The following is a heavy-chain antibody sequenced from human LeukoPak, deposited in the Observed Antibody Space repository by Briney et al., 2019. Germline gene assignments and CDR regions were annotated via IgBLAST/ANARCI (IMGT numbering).Heavy chain of an antibody. D-gene: IGHD2-15*01. CDR3: ARQYCNGGSCYSDY. J-gene: IGHJ4*02. CDR1: GYSFSSYW. CDR2: IYPGDSDT. V-gene: IGHV5-51*01. Sequence: GESLKISCKGSGYSFSSYWIAWVRQMPGKGLVWMGIIYPGDSDTRYSPSFQGQVTISADKSISTAYLQWSSLKASDTAMYFCARQYCNGGSCYSDYWGQGTLVTVSS.